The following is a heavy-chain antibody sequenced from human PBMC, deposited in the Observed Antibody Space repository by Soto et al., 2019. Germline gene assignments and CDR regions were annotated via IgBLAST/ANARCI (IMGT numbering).Heavy chain of an antibody. J-gene: IGHJ6*03. D-gene: IGHD3-3*01. CDR1: SGSISSSNW. Sequence: QVQLQESGPGLVKPSGTLSLTCAVSSGSISSSNWWSWVRQPPGKGLEWIGEIYHSGSTNYTPSLKSRVTISVDKSKNQVSLKLSSVTAADTAVYYCARVLRFLEWADYYYYYYMDVWGKGTTVTVSS. V-gene: IGHV4-4*02. CDR3: ARVLRFLEWADYYYYYYMDV. CDR2: IYHSGST.